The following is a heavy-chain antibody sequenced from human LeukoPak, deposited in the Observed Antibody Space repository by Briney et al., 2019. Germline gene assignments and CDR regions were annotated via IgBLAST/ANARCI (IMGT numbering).Heavy chain of an antibody. CDR1: GFTFTSNG. Sequence: TGGSLRLSCAASGFTFTSNGMHWVRQAPGKGLEWVAAIASNGGSEYYADSVKGRFTISRDNSKNTLFLQMNSLRPDDTAVYYCAKRGHYSINWYHYFDYWGQGTLVTVSS. V-gene: IGHV3-30*18. D-gene: IGHD6-13*01. CDR3: AKRGHYSINWYHYFDY. CDR2: IASNGGSE. J-gene: IGHJ4*02.